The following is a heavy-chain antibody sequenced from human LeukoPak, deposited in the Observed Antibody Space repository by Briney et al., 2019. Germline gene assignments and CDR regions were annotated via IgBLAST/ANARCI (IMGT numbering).Heavy chain of an antibody. CDR2: IYHSGST. V-gene: IGHV4-61*08. CDR3: ARVGGYDYVWGSYRITFDY. Sequence: SETLSLTCTVSGAPLSSAGYYWGWIRQPPGKGLEWIGYIYHSGSTNYNPSLKSRVTISVDTSKNQFSLKLSSVTAADTAVYYCARVGGYDYVWGSYRITFDYWGQGTLVTVSS. J-gene: IGHJ4*02. D-gene: IGHD3-16*02. CDR1: GAPLSSAGYY.